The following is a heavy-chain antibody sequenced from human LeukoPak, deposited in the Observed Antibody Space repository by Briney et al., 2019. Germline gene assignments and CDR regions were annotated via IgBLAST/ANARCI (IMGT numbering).Heavy chain of an antibody. J-gene: IGHJ3*02. CDR3: AKGSRLYCSGGSCLKGDAFDI. V-gene: IGHV3-30*02. D-gene: IGHD2-15*01. CDR1: GFTFSSYG. CDR2: IRYDGSNK. Sequence: PGGSLRLSCAASGFTFSSYGMHWVRQAPGKGLEWVAFIRYDGSNKYYADSVKGRFTISRDNSKNTLYLQMNSLRAEDTAVYYCAKGSRLYCSGGSCLKGDAFDIWGQGTMVTVSS.